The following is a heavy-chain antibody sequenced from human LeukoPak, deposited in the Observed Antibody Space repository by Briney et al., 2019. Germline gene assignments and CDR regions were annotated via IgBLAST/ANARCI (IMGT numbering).Heavy chain of an antibody. D-gene: IGHD5-12*01. CDR2: IYSGGST. Sequence: GGSLRLSCAASGFTVSSNYMSWVRQAPGKGLEWVSVIYSGGSTYYADSVKGRFTISRDNSKNTLYLQMNSLRAEDTAVYYCASDRDYEYVGALDIWGQGTMLTVSS. J-gene: IGHJ3*02. CDR3: ASDRDYEYVGALDI. CDR1: GFTVSSNY. V-gene: IGHV3-66*02.